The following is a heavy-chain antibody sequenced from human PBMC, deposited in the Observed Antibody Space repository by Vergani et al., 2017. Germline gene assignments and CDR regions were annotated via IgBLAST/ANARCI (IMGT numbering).Heavy chain of an antibody. J-gene: IGHJ3*02. D-gene: IGHD6-19*01. CDR1: GFTFSSYA. Sequence: EVQLLESGGGLVQPGGSQRLSCAASGFTFSSYAMSWVRQAPGKGLEWVSAISGSGGSTFYADSVKGRFTISRDNSKNTLYLQMNSLRAEDTAVYYCAKDSAVAGLGTDAFDIWGQGTTVTVSS. CDR3: AKDSAVAGLGTDAFDI. V-gene: IGHV3-23*01. CDR2: ISGSGGST.